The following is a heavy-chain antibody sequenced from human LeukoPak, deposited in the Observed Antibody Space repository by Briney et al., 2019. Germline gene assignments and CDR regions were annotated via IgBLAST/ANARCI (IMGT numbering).Heavy chain of an antibody. J-gene: IGHJ4*02. CDR3: ARLHSSGWYGGNYFDY. V-gene: IGHV1-2*02. D-gene: IGHD6-19*01. CDR2: INPNSGGT. Sequence: ASAKVSCKASGYTFTGYYMHWVRQAPGQGLEWMGWINPNSGGTNYAQKFQGRVTMTRDTSISTAYMELSRLRSDDTAVYYCARLHSSGWYGGNYFDYWGQGTLVTVSS. CDR1: GYTFTGYY.